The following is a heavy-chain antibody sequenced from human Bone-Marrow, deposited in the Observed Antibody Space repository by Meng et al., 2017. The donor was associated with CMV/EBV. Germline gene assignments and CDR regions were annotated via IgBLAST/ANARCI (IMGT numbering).Heavy chain of an antibody. CDR1: GYTFTSYY. Sequence: ASVKVSCKASGYTFTSYYMHWVRQAPGQGPEWMGIINPSGGSTSYAQKFQGRVTMTRDTSTSTVYMELSSLRSEDTAVYYCASMTFGITGTNRIFDYWGQGTLVTVSS. CDR3: ASMTFGITGTNRIFDY. V-gene: IGHV1-46*01. D-gene: IGHD1-7*01. CDR2: INPSGGST. J-gene: IGHJ4*02.